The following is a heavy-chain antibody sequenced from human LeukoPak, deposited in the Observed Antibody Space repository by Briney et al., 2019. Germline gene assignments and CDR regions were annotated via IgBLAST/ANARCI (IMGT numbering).Heavy chain of an antibody. D-gene: IGHD6-13*01. CDR2: LYHSGST. J-gene: IGHJ4*02. CDR3: ARRQMVSSYYFDN. CDR1: GGSISSSDYY. V-gene: IGHV4-39*01. Sequence: SETLSLTCTVSGGSISSSDYYWGWIRQPPGQGLEWIGSLYHSGSTYYNPSLKGRVTISVDTSRNQFSLKMNSATVADTAVYYCARRQMVSSYYFDNWGQGILVTVSS.